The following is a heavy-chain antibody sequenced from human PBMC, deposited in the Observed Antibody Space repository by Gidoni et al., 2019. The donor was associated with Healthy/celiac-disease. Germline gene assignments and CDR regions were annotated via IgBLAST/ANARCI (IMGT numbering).Heavy chain of an antibody. CDR3: ARDRGSGWSNWFDP. Sequence: QVQLVQSGAEVKKPGSSVKVSCKAYGGTFSSYTISWVRQAPGQGLEWMGRIIPILGIANYAQKFQGRVTITADKSTSTAYMELSSLRSEDTAVYYCARDRGSGWSNWFDPWGQGTLVTVSS. V-gene: IGHV1-69*08. CDR1: GGTFSSYT. J-gene: IGHJ5*02. D-gene: IGHD6-19*01. CDR2: IIPILGIA.